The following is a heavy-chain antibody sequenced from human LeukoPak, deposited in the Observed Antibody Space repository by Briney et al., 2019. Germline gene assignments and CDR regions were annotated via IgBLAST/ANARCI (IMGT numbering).Heavy chain of an antibody. V-gene: IGHV3-21*01. CDR2: ITSSGSYI. J-gene: IGHJ4*02. CDR3: ARRYAVYGDYTRDHSIDY. D-gene: IGHD4-17*01. CDR1: GFTFSRHG. Sequence: GGSLRLSCAASGFTFSRHGVSWVRQAPGKGLEWVSSITSSGSYIDYADSGKGRFTLSRDNPNNSLYLQMNSLRAEDTALYYCARRYAVYGDYTRDHSIDYWGQGTLVTVSS.